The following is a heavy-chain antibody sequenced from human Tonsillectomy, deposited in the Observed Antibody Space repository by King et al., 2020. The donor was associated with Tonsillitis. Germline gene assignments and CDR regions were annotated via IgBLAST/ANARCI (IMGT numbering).Heavy chain of an antibody. CDR3: VTELPEFRCLDY. J-gene: IGHJ4*02. V-gene: IGHV3-21*01. D-gene: IGHD1-7*01. CDR1: GFTFRSYS. CDR2: ISSSSSYI. Sequence: VQLVESGGGLVKPGGSLRLSCAASGFTFRSYSMNWVRQASGKGLEWVSSISSSSSYIFYADSVKGRFTISRDNAKNSLYLQMNSLRAEDTAVYYCVTELPEFRCLDYWGQGTLVTVSS.